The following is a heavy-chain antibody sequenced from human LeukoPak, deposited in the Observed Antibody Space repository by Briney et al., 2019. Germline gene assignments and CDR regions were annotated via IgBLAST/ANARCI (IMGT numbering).Heavy chain of an antibody. Sequence: SETLSLTCTVSGGSISSYYWSWIRQPAGKGLEWIGRIYTSGGTNYNPSLKSRVTMSVDTSKNQFSLKLSSVTAADTAVYYCARDKDGDYGPYYYYYMDVWGKGTTVTISS. CDR3: ARDKDGDYGPYYYYYMDV. D-gene: IGHD4-17*01. V-gene: IGHV4-4*07. J-gene: IGHJ6*03. CDR1: GGSISSYY. CDR2: IYTSGGT.